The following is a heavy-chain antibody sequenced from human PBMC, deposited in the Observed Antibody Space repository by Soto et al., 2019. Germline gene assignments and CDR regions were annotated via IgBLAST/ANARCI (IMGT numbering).Heavy chain of an antibody. CDR1: GCSISSYY. CDR2: IYYSGST. CDR3: ASGITMVRGGNYYYYYGMDV. Sequence: SETLSLTCTVSGCSISSYYWSWIRQPPGKVLEWIGYIYYSGSTNYNPSLKSRVTISVDTSKNQFSLKLSSVTAADTAVYYCASGITMVRGGNYYYYYGMDVWGQGTTVT. D-gene: IGHD3-10*01. V-gene: IGHV4-59*08. J-gene: IGHJ6*02.